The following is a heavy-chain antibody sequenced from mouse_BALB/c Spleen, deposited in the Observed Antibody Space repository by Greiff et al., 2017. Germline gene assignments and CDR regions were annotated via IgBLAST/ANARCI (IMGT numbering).Heavy chain of an antibody. Sequence: QVQLKQSGPGLVAPSHSLSITCTVSGFSLTGYGVNWVRQPPGKGLEWLGMIWGDGSTDYNSALKSRLSISKDNSKSQVFLKMNSLQTDDTARYYCAREIYYGPYWYFDVWGAGTTVTVSS. J-gene: IGHJ1*01. D-gene: IGHD2-1*01. CDR2: IWGDGST. V-gene: IGHV2-6-7*01. CDR3: AREIYYGPYWYFDV. CDR1: GFSLTGYG.